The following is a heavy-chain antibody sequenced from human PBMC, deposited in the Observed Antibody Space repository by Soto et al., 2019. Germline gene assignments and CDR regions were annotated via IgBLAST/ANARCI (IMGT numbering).Heavy chain of an antibody. Sequence: GGSLRLSCAASGFTASSNYMSWVRQAPGKGLEWVSVIYSGGRTYYADSVKGRFTSSSDNSKNTLHLPMNSLRAEDTAVYYCARVPSGYYEDYYYYYYMAVWGKGTTVTV. V-gene: IGHV3-66*01. J-gene: IGHJ6*03. CDR2: IYSGGRT. CDR3: ARVPSGYYEDYYYYYYMAV. CDR1: GFTASSNY. D-gene: IGHD3-3*01.